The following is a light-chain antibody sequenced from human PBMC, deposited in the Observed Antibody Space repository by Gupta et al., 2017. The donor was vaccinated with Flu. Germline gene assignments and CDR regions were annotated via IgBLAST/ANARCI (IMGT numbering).Light chain of an antibody. CDR2: EDS. CDR1: SIDIQTYNL. J-gene: IGLJ2*01. CDR3: CSYAGRSYVV. V-gene: IGLV2-23*01. Sequence: QSALTQPAPVSGSPGQSITISCTGTSIDIQTYNLVSWYQQHPGKAPKLVIYEDSKWPLGVSSRFSGSKSGNTASLTISGLQTEDEADYYCCSYAGRSYVVFGGGTKLTVL.